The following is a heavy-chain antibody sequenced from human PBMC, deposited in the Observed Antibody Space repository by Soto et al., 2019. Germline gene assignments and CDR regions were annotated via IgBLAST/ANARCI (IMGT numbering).Heavy chain of an antibody. D-gene: IGHD6-13*01. CDR1: GFTFSNAW. J-gene: IGHJ6*02. CDR2: IKSKTDGGTT. CDR3: TTAAVHYYYGMDV. Sequence: EVQLVESGGGLIKPGGSLRLSCAASGFTFSNAWMNWVRQAPGKGLEWVGRIKSKTDGGTTDYAAPVKGRFTISRDDSKNTLYLQMDSLKPEDTSVYYCTTAAVHYYYGMDVWGQGTTVTVSS. V-gene: IGHV3-15*07.